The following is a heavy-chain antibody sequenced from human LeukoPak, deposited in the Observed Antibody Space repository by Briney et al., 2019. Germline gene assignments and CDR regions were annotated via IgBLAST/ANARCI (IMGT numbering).Heavy chain of an antibody. D-gene: IGHD3-22*01. CDR1: GFTFSDHY. CDR3: ARDRYYYDSSGYQLDY. V-gene: IGHV3-11*01. CDR2: ISSSGSTI. Sequence: GGSLRLSCAASGFTFSDHYMSCIRQAPGKGLEWVSYISSSGSTIYYADSVKGRFTISRDNAKNSLYLQMNSLRAEDTAVYYCARDRYYYDSSGYQLDYWGQGTLVTVSS. J-gene: IGHJ4*02.